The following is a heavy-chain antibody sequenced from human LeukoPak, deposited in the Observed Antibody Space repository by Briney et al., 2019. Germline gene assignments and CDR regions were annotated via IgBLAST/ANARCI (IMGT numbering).Heavy chain of an antibody. Sequence: ASVKVSCRASGYTFTGHFLHWVRQVPGQGLEWMAWIDPNNGDTHYAQNFQGRITVTRDTSISTVYMELSRLTSDDTAVYYCAREYSASEHWGQGTLVTVSS. CDR2: IDPNNGDT. J-gene: IGHJ1*01. CDR3: AREYSASEH. V-gene: IGHV1-2*02. CDR1: GYTFTGHF. D-gene: IGHD4-11*01.